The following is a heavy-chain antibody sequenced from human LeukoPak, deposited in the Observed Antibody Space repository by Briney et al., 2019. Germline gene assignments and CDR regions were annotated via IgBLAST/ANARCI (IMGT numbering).Heavy chain of an antibody. CDR3: ARDRIVVVPAAIGRTQGGFDY. J-gene: IGHJ4*02. CDR2: INPSGGST. V-gene: IGHV1-46*01. Sequence: ASVKVSCKASGYTFTSYYMHWVRQAPGQGLEWMGIINPSGGSTSYAQKFQGRVTMTRDTSTSTVYMELSSLRSEDTAVYYCARDRIVVVPAAIGRTQGGFDYWGQGTLVTVSS. D-gene: IGHD2-2*01. CDR1: GYTFTSYY.